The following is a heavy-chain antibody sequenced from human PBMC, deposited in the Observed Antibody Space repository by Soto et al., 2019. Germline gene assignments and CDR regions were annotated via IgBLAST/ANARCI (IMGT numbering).Heavy chain of an antibody. CDR1: GFGFSSYS. CDR3: VRVGWGYSYGNGMDG. V-gene: IGHV3-30-3*01. D-gene: IGHD5-18*01. Sequence: QVQLVESGGGVVQPGGSLRLSCLASGFGFSSYSMHWVRQAPGKGLDWVAVIQHDGSEIYYADSVKGRFIISKDDSKNTLHLQMNALRVDDTALYYCVRVGWGYSYGNGMDGWGQGTTVTVSS. CDR2: IQHDGSEI. J-gene: IGHJ6*02.